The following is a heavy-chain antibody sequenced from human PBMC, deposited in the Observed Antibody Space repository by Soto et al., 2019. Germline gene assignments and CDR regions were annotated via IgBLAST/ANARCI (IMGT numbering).Heavy chain of an antibody. Sequence: QVQLVESGGGLVKPGGSLRLSCAASGFTFSDYYMRWIRQAPGTGLEWVSYISGSGSTIYYADSVKGRFTISRDNAKNSLHLQMNSLRAEDTAVYYCASGVAASHFYYYYMDVWGKGTPVTVSS. J-gene: IGHJ6*03. CDR2: ISGSGSTI. CDR1: GFTFSDYY. V-gene: IGHV3-11*01. CDR3: ASGVAASHFYYYYMDV. D-gene: IGHD2-15*01.